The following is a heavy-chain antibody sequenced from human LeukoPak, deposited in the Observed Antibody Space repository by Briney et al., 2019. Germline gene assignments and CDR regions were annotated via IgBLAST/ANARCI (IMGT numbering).Heavy chain of an antibody. Sequence: PGGSLRLSCAASGFTFSDHYMDWVRQAPGKGLEWVGRIRNKANSYTTEYAASVKGRFTVSRDDSKNSLFLQMNSLKTEDTAVYYCAGDHGISSLACWGQGTLVTVSS. D-gene: IGHD6-6*01. CDR1: GFTFSDHY. J-gene: IGHJ4*02. CDR2: IRNKANSYTT. V-gene: IGHV3-72*01. CDR3: AGDHGISSLAC.